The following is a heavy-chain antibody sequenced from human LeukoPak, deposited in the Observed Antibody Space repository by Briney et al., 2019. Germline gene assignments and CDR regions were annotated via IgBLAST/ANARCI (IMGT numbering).Heavy chain of an antibody. J-gene: IGHJ6*03. D-gene: IGHD4-17*01. CDR1: NASISGRNW. Sequence: SETLSLTCAVSNASISGRNWWNWVRQPPGKGLEWIGEVSHSGSTNYNPSLKSRVTISVDKSKNQFSLTLSSVTAADTAVYYCARGRLGDSMDVWGKGTTVTISS. CDR3: ARGRLGDSMDV. CDR2: VSHSGST. V-gene: IGHV4-4*02.